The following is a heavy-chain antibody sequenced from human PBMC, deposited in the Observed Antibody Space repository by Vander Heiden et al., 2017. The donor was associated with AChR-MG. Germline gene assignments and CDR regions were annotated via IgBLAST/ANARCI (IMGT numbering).Heavy chain of an antibody. Sequence: QVQLVQSGAEVKKPGSSVKVSCKASGGPFSSYAISWVRQAPGQGLEWMGRIIPILGIANYAQKFQGRVTITADKSTSTAYMELSSLRSEDTAVYYCARVSGGGDYLGAIYWGQGTLVTVSS. CDR1: GGPFSSYA. CDR3: ARVSGGGDYLGAIY. D-gene: IGHD2-21*02. J-gene: IGHJ4*02. V-gene: IGHV1-69*04. CDR2: IIPILGIA.